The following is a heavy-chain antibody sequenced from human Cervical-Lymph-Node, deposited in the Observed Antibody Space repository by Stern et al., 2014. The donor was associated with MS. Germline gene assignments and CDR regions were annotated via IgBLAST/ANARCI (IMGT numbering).Heavy chain of an antibody. J-gene: IGHJ4*02. D-gene: IGHD1-14*01. Sequence: VQLVESGGGLVQRGGSLRLSCAASGFTFSKAWMNWVRQAPGKGLEWVGRIKSKSDGGTTYYAAPVKGRFTISRDDSKNTLYLQMNSLKIEDTAVYFCTTAEPLPWRYLDYWGQGTLATVSS. CDR2: IKSKSDGGTT. V-gene: IGHV3-15*01. CDR1: GFTFSKAW. CDR3: TTAEPLPWRYLDY.